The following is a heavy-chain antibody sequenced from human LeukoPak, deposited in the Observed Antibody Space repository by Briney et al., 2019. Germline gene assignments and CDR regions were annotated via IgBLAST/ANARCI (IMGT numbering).Heavy chain of an antibody. J-gene: IGHJ4*02. V-gene: IGHV4-39*07. CDR3: ARLYYYDSSGYYQYYFDY. D-gene: IGHD3-22*01. CDR1: GGSISSSSYY. CDR2: IYYSGSI. Sequence: SETLSLTCTVSGGSISSSSYYWGWIRQPPGKGLEWIGSIYYSGSIYYNPSLKSRVTISVDTSKNQFSLKLSSVTAADTAVYYCARLYYYDSSGYYQYYFDYWGQGTLVTVSS.